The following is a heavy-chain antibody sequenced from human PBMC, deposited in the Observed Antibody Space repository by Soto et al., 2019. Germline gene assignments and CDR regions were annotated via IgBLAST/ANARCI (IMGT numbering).Heavy chain of an antibody. CDR1: GGSFSGYY. V-gene: IGHV4-34*01. CDR2: INQSGST. D-gene: IGHD6-13*01. J-gene: IGHJ4*02. Sequence: QVQLQQWGAGLLKPSETLSLTCAVYGGSFSGYYWSWIRQPPGKGLEWIGEINQSGSTNYNPSLQXRLXISVDTSKNQFSLKLTSVTAADTAVYYCARTYSSSWSPFEYWGQGTLVTVSS. CDR3: ARTYSSSWSPFEY.